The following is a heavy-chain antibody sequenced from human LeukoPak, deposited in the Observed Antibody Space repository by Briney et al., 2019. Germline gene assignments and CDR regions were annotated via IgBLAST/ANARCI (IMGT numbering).Heavy chain of an antibody. CDR3: ARRRAGVGHFDY. V-gene: IGHV4-30-4*08. D-gene: IGHD2-15*01. J-gene: IGHJ4*02. CDR2: IYYSGST. Sequence: SETLSLTCTVSGGSINSGDCYWSWFRQPPVKGLEWIGYIYYSGSTYYNPSLKSRVTISLDKSKNQFSLKLSSVTAADTAVYYCARRRAGVGHFDYWGQGTLVTVSS. CDR1: GGSINSGDCY.